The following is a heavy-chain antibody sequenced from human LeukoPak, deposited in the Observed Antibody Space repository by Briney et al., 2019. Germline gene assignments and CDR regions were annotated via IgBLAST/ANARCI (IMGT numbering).Heavy chain of an antibody. Sequence: SETLSLTCTVSGGSISSFYWNWIRQPPGKGLEWVGYVFYSGNTNYNPSLGSRVTISEDTSKNQFSLNLNSLTAADTAVYYCARGLPGRDAFDVWGQGTVVAVSS. CDR2: VFYSGNT. V-gene: IGHV4-59*13. CDR1: GGSISSFY. D-gene: IGHD3-16*01. J-gene: IGHJ3*01. CDR3: ARGLPGRDAFDV.